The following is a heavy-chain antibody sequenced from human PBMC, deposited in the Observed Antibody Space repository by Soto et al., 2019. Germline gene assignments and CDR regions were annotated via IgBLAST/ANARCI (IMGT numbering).Heavy chain of an antibody. V-gene: IGHV2-26*01. J-gene: IGHJ4*02. D-gene: IGHD2-15*01. Sequence: QVTLKESGPVLVKPAETLTLTCTGSGFSLSNARMGVSWIRQPPGKALEWLAHIFSNDEKSYSTSLKSRLTSSKDTSKGQVVLTMTNMDPVDTATYYCALINKWWLGPYFDYWGQGTLVTVSS. CDR1: GFSLSNARMG. CDR3: ALINKWWLGPYFDY. CDR2: IFSNDEK.